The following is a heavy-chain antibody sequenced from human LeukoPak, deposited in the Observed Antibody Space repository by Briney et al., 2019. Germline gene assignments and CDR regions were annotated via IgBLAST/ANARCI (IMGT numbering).Heavy chain of an antibody. J-gene: IGHJ4*02. CDR1: GYTLTELS. CDR2: FDPEDGET. CDR3: ARDRGSYGAAYYFDY. V-gene: IGHV1-24*01. D-gene: IGHD1-26*01. Sequence: ASVKVSCKVSGYTLTELSMHWVRQAPGKGLEWMGGFDPEDGETIYAQKFQGRVTMTEDTSTDTAYMELRSLRSDDTAVYYCARDRGSYGAAYYFDYWGQGTLVTVSS.